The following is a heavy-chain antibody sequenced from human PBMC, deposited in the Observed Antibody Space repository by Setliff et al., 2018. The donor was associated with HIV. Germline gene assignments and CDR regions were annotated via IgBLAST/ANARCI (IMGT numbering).Heavy chain of an antibody. V-gene: IGHV3-48*03. J-gene: IGHJ6*02. CDR1: GFTFSSYE. CDR3: ARGYNWNSGGMDV. D-gene: IGHD1-20*01. CDR2: ISSSGSII. Sequence: GSLRLSCAASGFTFSSYEMNWVRQAPGKGLEWVSYISSSGSIIKYADSVKGRFTISRDTANNALYMQMNSLRAEDTAVYYCARGYNWNSGGMDVWGQGTTVTV.